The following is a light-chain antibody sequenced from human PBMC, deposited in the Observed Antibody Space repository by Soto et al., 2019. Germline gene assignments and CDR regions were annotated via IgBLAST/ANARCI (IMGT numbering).Light chain of an antibody. Sequence: ETVLTQSPGTLSLSPGERATLFCRASQSVSNNYLAWYQQKPGQAPRLLIYGASSRATGIPDRFSGSVSGTDFSLTISRLEPEDSAVYYCQQHGTSPPSWTFGQGTKVEIK. J-gene: IGKJ1*01. V-gene: IGKV3-20*01. CDR2: GAS. CDR1: QSVSNNY. CDR3: QQHGTSPPSWT.